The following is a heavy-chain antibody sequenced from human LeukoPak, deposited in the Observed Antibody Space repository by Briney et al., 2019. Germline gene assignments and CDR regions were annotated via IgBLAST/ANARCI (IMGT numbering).Heavy chain of an antibody. CDR1: GYTFTGFY. J-gene: IGHJ6*03. CDR3: ARALVRGLVVSMDV. Sequence: ASVKVPCKASGYTFTGFYIHWVRQAPGQGLEWMGRINPNSGGANYAQKFQGRVSVTRDTSISTAYMEVSRLRSDDTAVYYCARALVRGLVVSMDVWGKGTTVTVSS. V-gene: IGHV1-2*06. D-gene: IGHD3-10*01. CDR2: INPNSGGA.